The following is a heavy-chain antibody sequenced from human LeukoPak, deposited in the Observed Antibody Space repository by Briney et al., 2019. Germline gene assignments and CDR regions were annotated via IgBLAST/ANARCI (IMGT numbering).Heavy chain of an antibody. D-gene: IGHD6-13*01. J-gene: IGHJ4*02. CDR3: AAGTAADY. Sequence: GGSLRLSCAAPGLTFSGFAMRWVRQAPGKRLEWVSTLTSAGYTYYADSVKGRFTISRDNAQNALFLQMNRLRVEDTAVYYCAAGTAADYWGQGTQVTVSS. CDR2: LTSAGYT. CDR1: GLTFSGFA. V-gene: IGHV3-69-1*01.